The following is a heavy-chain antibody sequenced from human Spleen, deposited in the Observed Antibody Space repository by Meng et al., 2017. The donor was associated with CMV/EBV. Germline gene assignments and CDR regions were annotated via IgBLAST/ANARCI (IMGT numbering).Heavy chain of an antibody. CDR1: GFTFDDYA. CDR3: ARDYKWGGYSYGYVDY. V-gene: IGHV3-9*01. Sequence: SLKISCAASGFTFDDYAMHWVRQAPGKGLEWVSAISWNSGGIGYADSVKGRFTISRDNSKNTLYLQMNSLRAEDTAVYYCARDYKWGGYSYGYVDYWGQGTLVTVSS. CDR2: ISWNSGGI. J-gene: IGHJ4*02. D-gene: IGHD5-18*01.